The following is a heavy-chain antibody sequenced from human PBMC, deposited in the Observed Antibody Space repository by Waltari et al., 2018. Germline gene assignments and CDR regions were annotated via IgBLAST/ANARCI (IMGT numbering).Heavy chain of an antibody. V-gene: IGHV4-39*07. CDR2: IYHTETT. D-gene: IGHD3-10*01. CDR1: GGSISDSTYY. Sequence: QLQLQESGPGLVKPSETLSLTCTVSGGSISDSTYYWGWIRQPPGKGLEWIGEIYHTETTTYNPSLSSRVSISVDKSKNQFSLILRSMTAADTAVYYCARLFEVRGVMTWFDPWGQGTLVTVSS. CDR3: ARLFEVRGVMTWFDP. J-gene: IGHJ5*02.